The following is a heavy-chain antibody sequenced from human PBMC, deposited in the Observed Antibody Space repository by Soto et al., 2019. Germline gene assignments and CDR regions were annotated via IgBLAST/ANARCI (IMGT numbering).Heavy chain of an antibody. Sequence: PSETLSLTCTVSGGSVSSSNYYWGWIRQPPRKGLEWIGSVNYRGSTSYNPSIKSRVSMFVATSKRQFSLKLTPVTAADTAGYFCARHRREEKNRLHYYHNADYYKYKWFDSCGQGTRVTVSS. D-gene: IGHD3-22*01. J-gene: IGHJ5*01. CDR2: VNYRGST. V-gene: IGHV4-39*01. CDR3: ARHRREEKNRLHYYHNADYYKYKWFDS. CDR1: GGSVSSSNYY.